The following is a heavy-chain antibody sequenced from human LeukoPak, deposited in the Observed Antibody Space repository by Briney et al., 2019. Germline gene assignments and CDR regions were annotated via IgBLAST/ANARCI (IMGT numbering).Heavy chain of an antibody. Sequence: GGSLRLPCAASGFTFSSYGMHWVRQAPGKGLEWVAFIRYDGSNKYYADSVKGRFTISRDNSKNTLYLRMNSLRAEDTAVYYCAKTSSPVYCSSTSCYFDYWGQGTLVTVSS. CDR3: AKTSSPVYCSSTSCYFDY. J-gene: IGHJ4*02. CDR2: IRYDGSNK. D-gene: IGHD2-2*01. CDR1: GFTFSSYG. V-gene: IGHV3-30*02.